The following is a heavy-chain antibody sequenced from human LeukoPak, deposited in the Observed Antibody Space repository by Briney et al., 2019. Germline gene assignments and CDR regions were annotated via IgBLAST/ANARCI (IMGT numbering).Heavy chain of an antibody. J-gene: IGHJ4*02. D-gene: IGHD3-16*02. CDR1: GYTFTSYG. CDR3: ARDSPYDYVWGSYRQTFDY. CDR2: ISAYNGNT. Sequence: ASVKVSCKASGYTFTSYGISWVRQAPGQGLEWMGWISAYNGNTNYAQKLQGRVTMTTDTSTSTVYMGLRSLRSDDTAVYYCARDSPYDYVWGSYRQTFDYWGQGTLVTVSS. V-gene: IGHV1-18*04.